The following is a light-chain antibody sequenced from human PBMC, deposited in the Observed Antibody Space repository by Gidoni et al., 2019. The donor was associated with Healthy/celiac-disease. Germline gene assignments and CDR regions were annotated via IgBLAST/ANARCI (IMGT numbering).Light chain of an antibody. Sequence: QPALTQPPSASGTVRQGVTISCSGSSSNIGSNSVNWYQQFPGTAPNLLIYSTNQRPSGVPDRFSGSKSGTSASLGISGLPSEDGADYYCAAWDDSLNGWVFGGGTKLTVL. CDR1: SSNIGSNS. J-gene: IGLJ3*02. V-gene: IGLV1-44*01. CDR2: STN. CDR3: AAWDDSLNGWV.